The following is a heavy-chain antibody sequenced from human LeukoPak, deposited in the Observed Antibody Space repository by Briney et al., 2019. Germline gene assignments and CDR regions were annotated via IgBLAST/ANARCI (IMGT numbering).Heavy chain of an antibody. CDR1: GGSFSGYY. V-gene: IGHV4-34*01. CDR3: ATLCSGGSCHGGTDY. D-gene: IGHD2-15*01. J-gene: IGHJ4*02. CDR2: INHSGST. Sequence: SETLSLTCAVYGGSFSGYYWSWLRQPPGKGLEWIGEINHSGSTNYNPSLKSRVTISVDTSKNQFSLKLSSVTAADTAVYYCATLCSGGSCHGGTDYWGQGTLVTVSS.